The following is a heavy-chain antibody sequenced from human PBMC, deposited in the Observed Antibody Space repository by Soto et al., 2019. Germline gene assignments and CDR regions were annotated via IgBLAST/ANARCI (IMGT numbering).Heavy chain of an antibody. J-gene: IGHJ4*02. CDR1: GYTFTGYY. CDR3: ARDLGAARPCYFDY. Sequence: ASVKVSCKASGYTFTGYYMHWVRQAPGQGLEWMGWINPNSGGTNYAQKFQGWVTMTRDTSISTAYMELSRLRSDDTAVYCCARDLGAARPCYFDYWGQGTLVTVSS. D-gene: IGHD6-6*01. CDR2: INPNSGGT. V-gene: IGHV1-2*04.